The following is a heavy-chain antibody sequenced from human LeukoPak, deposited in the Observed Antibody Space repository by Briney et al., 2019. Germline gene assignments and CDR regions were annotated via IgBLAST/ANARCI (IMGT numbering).Heavy chain of an antibody. J-gene: IGHJ4*02. CDR2: INSDGSST. Sequence: GGSLRLSCAASGFTFSSYWMHWVRQAPGKGLVWVSRINSDGSSTSYADSVKGRFTISRDNAKNTLYLQMNSLRAEDTAVYYRARDCGGDCYPGSRSGFDYWGQGTLVAVSS. D-gene: IGHD2-21*01. CDR1: GFTFSSYW. CDR3: ARDCGGDCYPGSRSGFDY. V-gene: IGHV3-74*01.